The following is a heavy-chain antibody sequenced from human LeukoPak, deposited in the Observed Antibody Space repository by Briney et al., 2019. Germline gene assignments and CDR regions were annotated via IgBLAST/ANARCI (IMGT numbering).Heavy chain of an antibody. CDR3: ARVGVDYSGNIIKYFFDY. CDR1: GGSISSYY. D-gene: IGHD4-23*01. Sequence: SETLSLTCTVSGGSISSYYWSWIRQPPGKGLEWIGNIYYSGSANYNPSLKSRVTISVDTSKNQFSLKLSPVTAADTAVYYCARVGVDYSGNIIKYFFDYWGQGTLVTVSS. CDR2: IYYSGSA. J-gene: IGHJ4*02. V-gene: IGHV4-59*01.